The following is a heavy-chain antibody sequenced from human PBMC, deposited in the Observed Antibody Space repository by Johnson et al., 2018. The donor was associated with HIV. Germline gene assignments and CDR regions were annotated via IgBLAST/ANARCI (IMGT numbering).Heavy chain of an antibody. CDR3: ARAGPRGDAFDI. J-gene: IGHJ3*02. Sequence: QVQLVESGGGVVQPGRSLRLSCAASGFTFSSYAMHWVRQAPGKGLEWVAVISYDGSNKYYADSVKVRFTISRDNSKNTLYLQMNSLRAEDTAVYYGARAGPRGDAFDIWGQGTMVTVSS. CDR1: GFTFSSYA. CDR2: ISYDGSNK. V-gene: IGHV3-30-3*01. D-gene: IGHD3-10*01.